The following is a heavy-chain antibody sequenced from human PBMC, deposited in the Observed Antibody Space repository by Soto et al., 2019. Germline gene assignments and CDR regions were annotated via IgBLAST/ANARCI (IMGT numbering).Heavy chain of an antibody. J-gene: IGHJ5*02. CDR3: ARDFDSSSWFRLHR. CDR1: GGSIKTYF. V-gene: IGHV4-4*07. Sequence: PSETLSLTCTVSGGSIKTYFWSWIRQPAGKGLEWIGRIYTSGTANYSPSLKGRVIMAVDTAKNQLSLKVTSVTAADTAVYYCARDFDSSSWFRLHRCGPGTMVAVSS. D-gene: IGHD6-13*01. CDR2: IYTSGTA.